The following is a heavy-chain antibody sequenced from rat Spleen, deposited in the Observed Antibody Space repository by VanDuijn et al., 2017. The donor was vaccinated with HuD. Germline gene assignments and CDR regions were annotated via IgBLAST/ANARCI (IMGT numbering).Heavy chain of an antibody. J-gene: IGHJ4*01. Sequence: EVQLKESGPGLVQPSQTLSLTCTVSGFSLTDYSVQWVRQPPGKGLEWMGGMWNGRSTEYNSALKSRQSSSRDTSKSQVLLKMNSLQTEDTGIYYCTRGDYYYVMDAWGQGASVTVSS. CDR1: GFSLTDYS. CDR3: TRGDYYYVMDA. CDR2: MWNGRST. D-gene: IGHD4-2*01. V-gene: IGHV2S63*01.